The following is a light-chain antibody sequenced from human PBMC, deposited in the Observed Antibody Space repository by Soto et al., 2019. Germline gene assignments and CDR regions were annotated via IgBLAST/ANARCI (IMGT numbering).Light chain of an antibody. V-gene: IGKV3-11*01. CDR2: DAS. Sequence: EIVLTQSPATLSLSPGERATLSCRASQSVSSYLAWYQQKPGQAPRLLIYDASNTATGIPARFSGSGSGTDFTLTISCLEPEDFAVYYCQQRSNWPRTFGQGTKVEIK. J-gene: IGKJ1*01. CDR1: QSVSSY. CDR3: QQRSNWPRT.